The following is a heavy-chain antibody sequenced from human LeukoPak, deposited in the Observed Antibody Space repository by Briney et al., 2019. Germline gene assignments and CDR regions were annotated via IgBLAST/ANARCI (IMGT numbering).Heavy chain of an antibody. CDR2: IKQDGTDK. CDR3: ARAQIQLWTTPQYYFDY. D-gene: IGHD5-18*01. Sequence: GGSLRLSCAASGFTFSNYWMSWVRQAPGKGPEWVANIKQDGTDKYYVASVKGRFTISRDNSKNTLYLQMNSLRAEDTAVYYCARAQIQLWTTPQYYFDYWGQGTLVTVSS. CDR1: GFTFSNYW. V-gene: IGHV3-7*03. J-gene: IGHJ4*02.